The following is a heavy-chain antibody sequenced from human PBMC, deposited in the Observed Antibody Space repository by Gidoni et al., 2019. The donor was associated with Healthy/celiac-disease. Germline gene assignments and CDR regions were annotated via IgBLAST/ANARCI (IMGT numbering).Heavy chain of an antibody. J-gene: IGHJ6*02. D-gene: IGHD1-26*01. Sequence: NWVRQAPGKGLEWVSYISSSSSTIYYADSVKGRFTISRDNAKNSLYLQMNSLRAEDTAVYYCSSNPQIPRSSSYGMDVWGQGTTVTVSS. V-gene: IGHV3-48*01. CDR3: SSNPQIPRSSSYGMDV. CDR2: ISSSSSTI.